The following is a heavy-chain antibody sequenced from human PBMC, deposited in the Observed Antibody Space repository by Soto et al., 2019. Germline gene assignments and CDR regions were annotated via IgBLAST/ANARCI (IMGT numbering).Heavy chain of an antibody. J-gene: IGHJ4*02. Sequence: QVKLVESGGGVVQPGRSLRLSCAASGLSFSNYGMHWVRQAPGKGLEWVAVTSFNGNNKWYTDSVKGRFTISRDNSKNTLYLQMDSLRDEDTAVYYCARDSNRENYLEHWGPGTLVTVSS. CDR1: GLSFSNYG. CDR2: TSFNGNNK. V-gene: IGHV3-30*03. CDR3: ARDSNRENYLEH.